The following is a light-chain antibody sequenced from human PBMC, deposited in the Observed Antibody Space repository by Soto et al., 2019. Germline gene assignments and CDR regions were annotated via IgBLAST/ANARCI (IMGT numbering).Light chain of an antibody. V-gene: IGLV1-40*01. J-gene: IGLJ1*01. CDR1: SSNIGAGYD. CDR3: QSYHSSLSGYV. Sequence: QSVQTQPPSVSGAPGQRVTISCTGSSSNIGAGYDVHWYQQLPGTAPKLLIYDNNNRPSGVPDRFSGSKSGTSASLAITGLQAEDEADYYCQSYHSSLSGYVFGTGTKVTV. CDR2: DNN.